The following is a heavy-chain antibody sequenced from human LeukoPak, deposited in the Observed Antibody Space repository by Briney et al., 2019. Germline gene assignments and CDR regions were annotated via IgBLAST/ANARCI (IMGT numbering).Heavy chain of an antibody. CDR1: GFTFDDYA. V-gene: IGHV3-9*01. J-gene: IGHJ3*02. CDR2: ISWNSGSI. Sequence: PGRSLRLSCAASGFTFDDYAMHWVRQAPGKGLEWVSGISWNSGSIGYADSVKGRFTISRDNAKNSLYLQMNSLRAEDTALYYCAKDIRWRRLDAFDIWGQGTMVTVSS. CDR3: AKDIRWRRLDAFDI. D-gene: IGHD1-1*01.